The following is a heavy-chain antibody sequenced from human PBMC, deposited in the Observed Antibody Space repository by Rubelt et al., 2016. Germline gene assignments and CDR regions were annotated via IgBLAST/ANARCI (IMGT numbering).Heavy chain of an antibody. D-gene: IGHD3-3*01. CDR3: ARGYSQKRFLEWLVGKTLDY. J-gene: IGHJ4*02. CDR1: GGSFSGYY. V-gene: IGHV4-34*01. Sequence: QVQQQQWGAGLLKPSETLSLTCAVYGGSFSGYYWSWIRQPPGKGLEWIGEINHSGSTTYNPSLKSRVTISVDTSKNQFSLKLSSVPAADTAVYYCARGYSQKRFLEWLVGKTLDYWGQGTLVTVSS. CDR2: INHSGST.